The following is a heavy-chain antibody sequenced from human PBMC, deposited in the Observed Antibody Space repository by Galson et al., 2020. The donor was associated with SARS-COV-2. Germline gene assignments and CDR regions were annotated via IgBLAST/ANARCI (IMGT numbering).Heavy chain of an antibody. CDR1: GFMFNNYT. CDR2: ISSSSNYI. Sequence: KIGESLKISCAASGFMFNNYTMNWVRQAPGKGLEWVSSISSSSNYIYYADSVKGRFTISRDNAKNSLYLQMYSLRAEDTAVYFCARARYFADYEKKYYYMDVWGKGTTATVSS. V-gene: IGHV3-21*01. D-gene: IGHD4-17*01. J-gene: IGHJ6*03. CDR3: ARARYFADYEKKYYYMDV.